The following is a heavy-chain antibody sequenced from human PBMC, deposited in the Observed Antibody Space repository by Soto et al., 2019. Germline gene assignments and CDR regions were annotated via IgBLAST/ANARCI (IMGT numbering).Heavy chain of an antibody. D-gene: IGHD2-8*01. J-gene: IGHJ4*02. CDR3: ARDVGYCTNGVCYGY. CDR2: IIPILGIA. Sequence: QVQLVHSGAEVKKPGSSVKVSCKASGGTFSSYTISWVRQAPGQGLEWMGRIIPILGIANYAQKFQGRVTITADKSTSTAYMELSSLRSEDTAVYYCARDVGYCTNGVCYGYWGQGTLVTVSS. CDR1: GGTFSSYT. V-gene: IGHV1-69*04.